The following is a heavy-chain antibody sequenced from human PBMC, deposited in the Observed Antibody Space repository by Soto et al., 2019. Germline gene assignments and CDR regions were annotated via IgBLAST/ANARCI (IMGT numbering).Heavy chain of an antibody. J-gene: IGHJ3*02. D-gene: IGHD5-12*01. CDR3: ASARDGYDWANAFDI. CDR1: GFTVSSNY. V-gene: IGHV3-66*01. Sequence: PGGSLRLSCAASGFTVSSNYMSWVRQAPGKGLEWVSVIYSGGSTYYADSVKGRFTISRDNSKNTLYLQMNSLRAEDTAVYYCASARDGYDWANAFDIWGQGTMVTVSS. CDR2: IYSGGST.